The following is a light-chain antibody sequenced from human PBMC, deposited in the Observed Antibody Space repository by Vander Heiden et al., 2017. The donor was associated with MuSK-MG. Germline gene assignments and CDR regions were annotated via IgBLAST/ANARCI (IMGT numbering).Light chain of an antibody. CDR2: DNN. J-gene: IGLJ2*01. V-gene: IGLV1-51*01. CDR3: DVCDSSRNVML. Sequence: YVSWYRQFPGTAPKLLIYDNNKRPSGIPDRFSASKSGMSATLDITGLQTGDEADYFWDVCDSSRNVMLFGGGTKLTVL. CDR1: Y.